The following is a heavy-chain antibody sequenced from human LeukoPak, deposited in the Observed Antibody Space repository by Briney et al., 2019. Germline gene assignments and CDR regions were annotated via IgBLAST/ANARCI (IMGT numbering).Heavy chain of an antibody. Sequence: GASVKVSCKASGGTFSSYAISWVRQAPGQGLEWMGGIIPIFGTANYAQKFQGRVTITADESTSTAYMELSSLRSEDTAVYYCATRSLGYCSGGSCSSLGVYYGMDVWGKGTTVTVSS. CDR2: IIPIFGTA. J-gene: IGHJ6*04. D-gene: IGHD2-15*01. CDR3: ATRSLGYCSGGSCSSLGVYYGMDV. V-gene: IGHV1-69*01. CDR1: GGTFSSYA.